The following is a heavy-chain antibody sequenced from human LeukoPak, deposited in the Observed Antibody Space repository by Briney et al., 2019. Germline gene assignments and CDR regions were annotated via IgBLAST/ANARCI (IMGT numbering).Heavy chain of an antibody. J-gene: IGHJ4*02. D-gene: IGHD4-17*01. CDR1: GFTFDDYG. V-gene: IGHV3-20*04. Sequence: GGFLRLSCAASGFTFDDYGMSWVRQAPGKGLEWVSGINWNGGSTGYADSVKGRFTISRDNAKNSLDLQMNSLRAEDTALYYCARDGYGDYWSDYWGQGTLVTVSS. CDR2: INWNGGST. CDR3: ARDGYGDYWSDY.